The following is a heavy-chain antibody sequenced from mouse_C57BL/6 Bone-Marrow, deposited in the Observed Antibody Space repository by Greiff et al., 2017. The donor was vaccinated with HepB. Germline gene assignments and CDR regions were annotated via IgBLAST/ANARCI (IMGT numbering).Heavy chain of an antibody. CDR2: INPDSSTI. CDR3: ARQGYYYGSSYHYAMDY. Sequence: EVKLMESGGGLVQPGGSLKLSCAASGIDFSRYWMSWVRRAPGKGLEWIGEINPDSSTINYAPSLKDKFIISRDNAKNTLYLQMSKVRSEDTALYYCARQGYYYGSSYHYAMDYWGQGTSVTVSS. CDR1: GIDFSRYW. J-gene: IGHJ4*01. D-gene: IGHD1-1*01. V-gene: IGHV4-1*01.